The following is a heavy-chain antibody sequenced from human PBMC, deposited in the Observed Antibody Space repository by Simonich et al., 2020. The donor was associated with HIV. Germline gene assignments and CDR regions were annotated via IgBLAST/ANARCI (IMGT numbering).Heavy chain of an antibody. CDR2: INHSGNT. CDR3: ARAGLTMVRGVPGAFDI. D-gene: IGHD3-10*01. J-gene: IGHJ3*02. Sequence: QVQLQQWGAGLLKPSETLSLTCAVYGGSFSGYYWSWIRQPPGKGLEWIGEINHSGNTKYNPSLRSRVSISVGTSKNQFSLKLSSVTAADTAVYYCARAGLTMVRGVPGAFDIWGQGTMVTVSS. CDR1: GGSFSGYY. V-gene: IGHV4-34*01.